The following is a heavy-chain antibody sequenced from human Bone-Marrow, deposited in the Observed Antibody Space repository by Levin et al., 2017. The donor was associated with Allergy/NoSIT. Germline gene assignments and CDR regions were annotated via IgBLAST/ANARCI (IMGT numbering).Heavy chain of an antibody. V-gene: IGHV3-30-3*01. D-gene: IGHD3-10*01. CDR2: ISYDGSNK. J-gene: IGHJ6*02. CDR3: ARDKSYYGSGSNPVYYYYGMDV. Sequence: PGGSLRLSCAASGFTFSSYAMHWVRQAPGKGLEWVAVISYDGSNKYYADSVKGRFTISRDNSKNTLYLQMNSLRAEDTAVYYCARDKSYYGSGSNPVYYYYGMDVWGQGTTVTVSS. CDR1: GFTFSSYA.